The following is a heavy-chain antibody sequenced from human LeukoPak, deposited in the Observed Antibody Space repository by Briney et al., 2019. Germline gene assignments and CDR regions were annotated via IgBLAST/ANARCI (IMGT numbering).Heavy chain of an antibody. CDR2: INPNSGGT. CDR1: GYTFTGYY. V-gene: IGHV1-2*02. D-gene: IGHD6-13*01. J-gene: IGHJ4*02. Sequence: GASVKVSCKASGYTFTGYYMHWVRQAPGQGLEWMGWINPNSGGTNYAQKFQGRVTMTRDTSTSTAYMELSRLRSDDTAVYYCARSLYSSSWYYFDYWGQGTLVTVSS. CDR3: ARSLYSSSWYYFDY.